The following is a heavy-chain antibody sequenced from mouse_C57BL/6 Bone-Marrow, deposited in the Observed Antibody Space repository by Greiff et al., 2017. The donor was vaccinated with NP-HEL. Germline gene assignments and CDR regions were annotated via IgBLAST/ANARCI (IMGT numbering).Heavy chain of an antibody. Sequence: EVQLVESGGDLVKPGGSLKLSCAASGFTFSSYGMSWVRQTPDKRLEWVATISSGGSYTYYPDSVKGRFTISRDNAKNTLYLQMSSLKSEDTAMDYCARLGGGLLGSWGQGTSVTVSS. V-gene: IGHV5-6*01. D-gene: IGHD2-2*01. CDR3: ARLGGGLLGS. J-gene: IGHJ4*01. CDR1: GFTFSSYG. CDR2: ISSGGSYT.